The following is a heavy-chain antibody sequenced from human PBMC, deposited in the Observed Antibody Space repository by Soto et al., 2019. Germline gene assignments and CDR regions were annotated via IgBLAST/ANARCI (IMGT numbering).Heavy chain of an antibody. J-gene: IGHJ4*02. V-gene: IGHV4-31*03. D-gene: IGHD4-17*01. CDR2: IYYSGST. CDR1: GGSISSGGYY. Sequence: QVQLQESGPGLVKPSQTLSLTCTVSGGSISSGGYYWSWNRQHPGKGLEWIGYIYYSGSTYYNPSLKSRVTISVDTSKNQFSLKLSSVTAADTAVYYCATAYGDYHLFDYWGQGTLVTVSS. CDR3: ATAYGDYHLFDY.